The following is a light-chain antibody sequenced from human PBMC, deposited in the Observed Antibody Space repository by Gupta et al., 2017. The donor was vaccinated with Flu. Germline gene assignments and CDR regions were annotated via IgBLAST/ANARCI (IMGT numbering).Light chain of an antibody. CDR2: ADS. CDR1: NIGINS. J-gene: IGLJ2*01. V-gene: IGLV3-21*02. CDR3: QVWDSSSNHVV. Sequence: GGNNIGINSVHWFQQRPGQAPVLVVYADSGRPSGIPERFSGSNSENTATLTITGVEAGDEADYYCQVWDSSSNHVVFGGGTKLTVL.